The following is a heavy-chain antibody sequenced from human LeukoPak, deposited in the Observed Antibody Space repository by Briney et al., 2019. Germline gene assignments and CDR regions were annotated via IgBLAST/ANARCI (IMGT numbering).Heavy chain of an antibody. J-gene: IGHJ4*02. CDR3: AREDCSSTSCYGFDY. CDR1: GFTFSSYA. V-gene: IGHV3-30*04. Sequence: GGSLRLSWAASGFTFSSYAMHWVRQAPDKGLEWVAVISYDGSNKYYADSVKGRFTISRDNSKNTLYLQMNSLRAEDTAVYYCAREDCSSTSCYGFDYWGQGTLVTVSS. D-gene: IGHD2-2*01. CDR2: ISYDGSNK.